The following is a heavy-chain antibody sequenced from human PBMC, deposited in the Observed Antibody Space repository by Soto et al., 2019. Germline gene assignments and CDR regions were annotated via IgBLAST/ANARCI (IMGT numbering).Heavy chain of an antibody. V-gene: IGHV1-2*02. CDR1: GYTLTGYY. CDR3: ARDRDYDILTGYYPLAFDI. Sequence: ASVKVSCKASGYTLTGYYMHWVRQAPGQGLEWMGWINPNSGGTNYAQKFQGRVTMTRDTSTSTAYMELSRLRSDDTAVYYCARDRDYDILTGYYPLAFDIWGQGTMVTVSS. CDR2: INPNSGGT. J-gene: IGHJ3*02. D-gene: IGHD3-9*01.